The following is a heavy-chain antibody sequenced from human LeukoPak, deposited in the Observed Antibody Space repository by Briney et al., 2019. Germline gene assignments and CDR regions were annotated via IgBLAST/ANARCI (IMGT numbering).Heavy chain of an antibody. V-gene: IGHV3-48*01. CDR2: ISSSSSTI. CDR3: ARLAYASGSSLFDY. J-gene: IGHJ4*02. Sequence: PGGSLRLSCAASGFTFSSYTMDWVRQAPGKGLEWVSYISSSSSTIYYADSVKGRFTVSRDNAKNSLYLQMNSLRAEDTAVHYCARLAYASGSSLFDYWGQGTLVTVSS. D-gene: IGHD3-10*01. CDR1: GFTFSSYT.